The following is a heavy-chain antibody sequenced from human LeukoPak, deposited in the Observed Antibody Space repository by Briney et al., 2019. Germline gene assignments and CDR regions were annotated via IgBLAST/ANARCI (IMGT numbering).Heavy chain of an antibody. CDR1: GGSISSSSHY. D-gene: IGHD3-22*01. J-gene: IGHJ4*02. CDR3: ARGDMIVVVAPDY. V-gene: IGHV4-39*07. CDR2: IYYSGIT. Sequence: SETLSLTCTVSGGSISSSSHYWGWIRQPPGKGLEWIGSIYYSGITYYNPSLRSRVTISVDTSKNQFSLKLSSVTAADTAVYYCARGDMIVVVAPDYWGQGTLVTVSS.